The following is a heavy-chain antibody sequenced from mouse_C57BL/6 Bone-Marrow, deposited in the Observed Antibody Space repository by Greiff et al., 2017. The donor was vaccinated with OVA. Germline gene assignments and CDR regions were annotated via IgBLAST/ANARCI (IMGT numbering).Heavy chain of an antibody. CDR3: ARDATLDY. CDR2: SRNKANDYTT. CDR1: GFTFSDFY. V-gene: IGHV7-1*01. J-gene: IGHJ2*01. Sequence: EVNVVESGGGLVQSGRSLRLSCATSGFTFSDFYMEWVRQAPGKGLGWIAASRNKANDYTTEYSASVKGRFIVSRDTSQSILYLQMNALRAEDTAIYYCARDATLDYWGQGTTLTVSS.